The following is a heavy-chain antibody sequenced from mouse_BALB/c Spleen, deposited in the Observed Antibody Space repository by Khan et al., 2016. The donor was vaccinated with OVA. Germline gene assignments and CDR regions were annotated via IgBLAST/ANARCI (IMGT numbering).Heavy chain of an antibody. CDR3: ARPPYFSYVMVY. J-gene: IGHJ4*01. CDR2: INTYTGEP. D-gene: IGHD2-10*01. Sequence: QVQLKQSGPELKKPGETVKISCKASGKTFTNYGMNWVKQAPGKGLKWMGWINTYTGEPTYADDFKGRFAFSLEASASTAYLQMNYLNDEDTATXFCARPPYFSYVMVYWGQGTSVTVSS. V-gene: IGHV9-3-1*01. CDR1: GKTFTNYG.